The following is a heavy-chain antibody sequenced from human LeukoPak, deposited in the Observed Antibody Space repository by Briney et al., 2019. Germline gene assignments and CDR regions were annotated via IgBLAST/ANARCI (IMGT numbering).Heavy chain of an antibody. Sequence: GFLRLSCAASGFTFSSYCMYLGRPAPREGVGWGSTISSSSSYIYYADSVKGRFTISRDNAKTSLYLQMNSLRAEDTAVYYCARDQAPRGDDPDYWGQGTLVTVSS. CDR2: ISSSSSYI. CDR1: GFTFSSYC. D-gene: IGHD5-12*01. J-gene: IGHJ4*02. V-gene: IGHV3-21*01. CDR3: ARDQAPRGDDPDY.